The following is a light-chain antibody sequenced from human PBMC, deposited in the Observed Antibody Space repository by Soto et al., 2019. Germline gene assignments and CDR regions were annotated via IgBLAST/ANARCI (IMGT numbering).Light chain of an antibody. J-gene: IGKJ1*01. CDR3: QHYNSYSEG. CDR1: QTISSW. CDR2: KAS. Sequence: DIQMTQSPSTLSGSVGDRVTITCRASQTISSWLAWYQQKPGKAPNLLIYKASTLKSGVPSRFSGSGSGTEFTLTISSLQPDDFATYYCQHYNSYSEGFGQGTKVDIK. V-gene: IGKV1-5*03.